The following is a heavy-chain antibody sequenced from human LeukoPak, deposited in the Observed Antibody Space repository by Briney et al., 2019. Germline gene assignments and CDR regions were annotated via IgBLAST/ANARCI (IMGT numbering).Heavy chain of an antibody. J-gene: IGHJ5*02. V-gene: IGHV3-23*01. CDR2: ISGSGGST. Sequence: GGSLRLSCAASGFTFRSYAMSWVRQAPGKGLEWVSSISGSGGSTYYADSVKGRFAISRDNTKNTLYLQMNSLRAEDTAVYYCAKDQFVGLPCSWFDPWGQGTLVTVSS. CDR1: GFTFRSYA. D-gene: IGHD4-17*01. CDR3: AKDQFVGLPCSWFDP.